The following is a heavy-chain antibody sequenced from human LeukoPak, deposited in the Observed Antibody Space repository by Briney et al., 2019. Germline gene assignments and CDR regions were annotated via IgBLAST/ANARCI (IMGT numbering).Heavy chain of an antibody. CDR2: ISGRGVST. Sequence: GGSLRLSCAASGFTFSTYAMSWVRQAPGKGLEWVSAISGRGVSTSYADSVRGRFTISRDNSKNTLYLQMNSLRAEDTAVYCCAKAASGNWNDVSDYWGQGTLVTVSS. CDR3: AKAASGNWNDVSDY. D-gene: IGHD1-20*01. J-gene: IGHJ4*02. CDR1: GFTFSTYA. V-gene: IGHV3-23*01.